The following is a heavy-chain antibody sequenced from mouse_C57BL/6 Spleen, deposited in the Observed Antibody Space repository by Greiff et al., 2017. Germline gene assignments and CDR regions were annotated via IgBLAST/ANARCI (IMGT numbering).Heavy chain of an antibody. J-gene: IGHJ2*01. CDR2: IDPETGGA. D-gene: IGHD1-1*01. V-gene: IGHV1-15*01. Sequence: VKLVESGAELVRPGASVTLSCKASGYTFTDYEMHWVKQTPVHGLEWIGAIDPETGGAAYNPMFTGKAILTADNSSSTAYFELRSLTSEDSAVYYCTRTLPYYYGKGDYWGQGTTLTVSS. CDR3: TRTLPYYYGKGDY. CDR1: GYTFTDYE.